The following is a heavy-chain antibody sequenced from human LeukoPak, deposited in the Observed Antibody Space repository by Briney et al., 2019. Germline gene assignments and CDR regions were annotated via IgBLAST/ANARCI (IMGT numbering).Heavy chain of an antibody. V-gene: IGHV4-38-2*01. D-gene: IGHD4-11*01. J-gene: IGHJ4*02. CDR2: IYHSGST. CDR1: GYSITSGYY. Sequence: SETLSLTCAVSGYSITSGYYWAWIREPPGKGLEWFGNIYHSGSTYYNPSLKSRVTISVDTSKNQFSLKLSSVTAADTAVYYCARRYSNYFFDYWGQGTLVTVSS. CDR3: ARRYSNYFFDY.